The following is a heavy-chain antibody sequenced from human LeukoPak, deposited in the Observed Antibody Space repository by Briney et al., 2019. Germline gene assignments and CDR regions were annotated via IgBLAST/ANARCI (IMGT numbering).Heavy chain of an antibody. CDR2: ITPNSGGT. Sequence: ASVKVSCKASGYTFTGYYMHWVRQAPGQGLEWMGWITPNSGGTNYAQKFQGRVTVTRDTSISTAYMDLSSLRSDDTAVYYCARGRSTVVAPPIAYWGQGTLVTVSS. CDR3: ARGRSTVVAPPIAY. CDR1: GYTFTGYY. J-gene: IGHJ4*02. V-gene: IGHV1-2*02. D-gene: IGHD2-15*01.